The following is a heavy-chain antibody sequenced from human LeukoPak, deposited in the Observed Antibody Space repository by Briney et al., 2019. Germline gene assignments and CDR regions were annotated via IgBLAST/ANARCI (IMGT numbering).Heavy chain of an antibody. CDR1: GFTFSSYA. V-gene: IGHV3-30-3*01. CDR3: ARDHYYDSSGWFQH. CDR2: ISYDGSNK. J-gene: IGHJ1*01. D-gene: IGHD3-22*01. Sequence: PGGSLRLSCAASGFTFSSYAMHWVRQAPGKGLEWVAVISYDGSNKYYADSVKGRFTISRDNSKNTLYLQMNSLRAEDTAVYYCARDHYYDSSGWFQHWARAPWSPSPQ.